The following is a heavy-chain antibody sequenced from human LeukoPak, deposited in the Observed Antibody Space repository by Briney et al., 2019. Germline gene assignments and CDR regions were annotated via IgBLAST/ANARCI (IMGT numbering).Heavy chain of an antibody. V-gene: IGHV4-59*01. CDR3: ARAVVVAATVKWFDP. Sequence: PSETLSLTCTVSGGSISGYYWSWIRQSAGKGLEWMGYIYYSGSTNYNPSLKSRVTMSVDTSKNHFSLKVSSVTAADTAVYYCARAVVVAATVKWFDPWGQGTLVTVSS. CDR2: IYYSGST. CDR1: GGSISGYY. D-gene: IGHD2-15*01. J-gene: IGHJ5*02.